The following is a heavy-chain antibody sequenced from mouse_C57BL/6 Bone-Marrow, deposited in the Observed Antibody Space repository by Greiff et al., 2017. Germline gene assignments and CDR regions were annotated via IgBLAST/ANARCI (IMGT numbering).Heavy chain of an antibody. CDR1: GYTFTSYW. Sequence: QVQLQQPGAELVKPGASVKLSCKASGYTFTSYWMQWVNQRPGQGLEWIGEIDPSDSYTNYNQKFKGKATLTVDTSSSTAYMQLSSLTSEDSAVYYCARTGKGDYWGQGTTLTVSS. CDR3: ARTGKGDY. CDR2: IDPSDSYT. J-gene: IGHJ2*01. V-gene: IGHV1-50*01. D-gene: IGHD4-1*01.